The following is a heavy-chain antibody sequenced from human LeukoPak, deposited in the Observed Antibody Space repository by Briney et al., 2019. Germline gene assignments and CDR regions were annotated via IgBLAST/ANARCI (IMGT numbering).Heavy chain of an antibody. J-gene: IGHJ4*02. D-gene: IGHD3-22*01. V-gene: IGHV3-33*01. Sequence: GGSLRLSCAAPGFPFSSYGMHGFRQAPGKGWEWVAVLWCNGSNNYQAGSVRGRFTISRDNSKNTLYLQKSSLSADGTAVYFCATEYYDSKDYYLGHNWGQGTLVTVSS. CDR1: GFPFSSYG. CDR2: LWCNGSNN. CDR3: ATEYYDSKDYYLGHN.